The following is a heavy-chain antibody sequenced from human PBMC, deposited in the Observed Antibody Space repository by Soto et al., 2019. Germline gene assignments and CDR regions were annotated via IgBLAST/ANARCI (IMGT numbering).Heavy chain of an antibody. J-gene: IGHJ4*02. CDR3: ASELGLAAAAPFDY. CDR1: GFTFSSYG. V-gene: IGHV3-33*01. D-gene: IGHD6-13*01. CDR2: IWDDGSNK. Sequence: QVQLVESGGGVVQPGRSLRLSCAASGFTFSSYGMHWLRQAPGNGLELVAVIWDDGSNKYYADSVKGRFTISRDTSKNTLYRHINSLRAEEMAVNYCASELGLAAAAPFDYCGQGLLVTVSA.